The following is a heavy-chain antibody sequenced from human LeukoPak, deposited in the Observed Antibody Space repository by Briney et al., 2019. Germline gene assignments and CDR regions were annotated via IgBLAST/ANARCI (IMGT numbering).Heavy chain of an antibody. D-gene: IGHD6-19*01. Sequence: XGSLRLSCAASGFTFNNYAMSWVRQAPGKGLEWVSDISGSGDSIYYADSVKGRFTISRDNSKNTLYLQMNSLRAEDTAVYYCAKATSVSWSSGWYFDYWGQGTLVTVSS. CDR1: GFTFNNYA. J-gene: IGHJ4*02. CDR3: AKATSVSWSSGWYFDY. V-gene: IGHV3-23*01. CDR2: ISGSGDSI.